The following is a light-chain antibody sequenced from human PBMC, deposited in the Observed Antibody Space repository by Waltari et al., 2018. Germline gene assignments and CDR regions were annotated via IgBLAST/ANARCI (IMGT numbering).Light chain of an antibody. CDR2: DVS. CDR1: GSDVGSYVY. CDR3: SSYTSSGTVI. V-gene: IGLV2-14*03. J-gene: IGLJ2*01. Sequence: SALTQPASVSGYPGQSITISCTGTGSDVGSYVYVSWYQQHPGKGPKLMIFDVSNRPSGVSNRFSGSKSGNTASLTISGLQAEDEADYYCSSYTSSGTVIFGGGTKLTVL.